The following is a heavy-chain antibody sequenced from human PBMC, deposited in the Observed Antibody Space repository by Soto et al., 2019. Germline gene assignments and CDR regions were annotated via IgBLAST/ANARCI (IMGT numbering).Heavy chain of an antibody. CDR3: AREGVSSRWYNYYGMDV. CDR1: GGSISIYY. V-gene: IGHV4-59*01. D-gene: IGHD6-13*01. CDR2: IYYSGST. Sequence: SETPSLTCTVSGGSISIYYWSWIGQPPGKGLEWIGYIYYSGSTNYNPSLKSRVTISVDTSKNQFSLKLSSVTAADTAVYYCAREGVSSRWYNYYGMDVWGQGTTVT. J-gene: IGHJ6*02.